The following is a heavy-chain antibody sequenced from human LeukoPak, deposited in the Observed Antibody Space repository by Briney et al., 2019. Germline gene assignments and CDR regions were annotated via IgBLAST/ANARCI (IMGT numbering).Heavy chain of an antibody. D-gene: IGHD3-22*01. V-gene: IGHV1-69*01. CDR3: ASGSYDSSGSFDP. CDR2: IIPIFGTA. Sequence: SVKVSCKASGGTFSSYAISWVRQAPGQGLEWMGGIIPIFGTANYAQKFQGRVTITADESTSKAYMELSSLRSEDTAVYYCASGSYDSSGSFDPWGQGTLVTVSS. CDR1: GGTFSSYA. J-gene: IGHJ5*02.